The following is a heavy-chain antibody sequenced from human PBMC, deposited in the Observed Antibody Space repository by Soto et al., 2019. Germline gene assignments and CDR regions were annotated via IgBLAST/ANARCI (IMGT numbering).Heavy chain of an antibody. CDR1: GGSFSGNY. J-gene: IGHJ6*02. CDR3: ARGNFYYGLDV. CDR2: FSDSGST. Sequence: PSETLSLTCAVYGGSFSGNYWSWIRQPPGKGLEWIGEFSDSGSTNYNPSLKSRVTISGGMSKSQFSLKLSSVTAADTAVYYCARGNFYYGLDVWGQGTTVTVSS. V-gene: IGHV4-34*01.